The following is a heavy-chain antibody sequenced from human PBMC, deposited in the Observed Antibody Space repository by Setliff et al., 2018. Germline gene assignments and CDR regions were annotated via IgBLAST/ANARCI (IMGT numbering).Heavy chain of an antibody. Sequence: SETLSLTCAVYGGSFSGYYWSWIRQPPGKGLEWIGEINHSGSTNYNPSLKSRVTISVDTSKNQFSLKLSSVTAADTAVYYCARSAGYRSSWYNYYYGMDVWGQGTTVTVSS. CDR3: ARSAGYRSSWYNYYYGMDV. J-gene: IGHJ6*02. V-gene: IGHV4-34*01. D-gene: IGHD6-13*01. CDR1: GGSFSGYY. CDR2: INHSGST.